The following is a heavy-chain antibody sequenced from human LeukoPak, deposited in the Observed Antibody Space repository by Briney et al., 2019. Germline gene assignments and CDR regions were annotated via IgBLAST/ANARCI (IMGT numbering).Heavy chain of an antibody. CDR2: ISSSSSYI. Sequence: GGSLRLSCAASGFTFSSYWMSWVRQAPGKGLEWASSISSSSSYIYYADSVKGRFTISRDNAKNSLYLQMNSLRAEDTAVYYCAKDLLNGITGTTAAFDIWGQGTMVTVSS. D-gene: IGHD1-20*01. CDR3: AKDLLNGITGTTAAFDI. CDR1: GFTFSSYW. V-gene: IGHV3-21*01. J-gene: IGHJ3*02.